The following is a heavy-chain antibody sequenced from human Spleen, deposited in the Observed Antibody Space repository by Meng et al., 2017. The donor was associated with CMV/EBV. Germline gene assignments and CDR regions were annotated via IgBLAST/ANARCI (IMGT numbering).Heavy chain of an antibody. CDR3: ATFGELYGMDV. V-gene: IGHV4-59*01. Sequence: SETLSLTCTVSGGSTSSYYWSWIRQPPGKGLEWIGYIYYSGSTNYNPSLKSRVTISVDTSKNQFSLKLSSVTAADTAVYYCATFGELYGMDVWGQGTTVTVSS. CDR2: IYYSGST. CDR1: GGSTSSYY. J-gene: IGHJ6*02. D-gene: IGHD3-10*01.